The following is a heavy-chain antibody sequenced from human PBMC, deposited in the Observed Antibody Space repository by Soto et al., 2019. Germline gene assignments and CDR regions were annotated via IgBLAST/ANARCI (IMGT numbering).Heavy chain of an antibody. Sequence: QVQLQESGPGLVRPSGTLSLTCAVSGDSIIDTGWWSWVRQSPGKGLDWMGEVYHSGATNYNPALKSGLTISVDTSRTQFSLNLGSVTAEDTAVYYCVRNGYSSLEVWGQGTTVTVSS. CDR1: GDSIIDTGW. D-gene: IGHD3-22*01. CDR3: VRNGYSSLEV. J-gene: IGHJ6*02. CDR2: VYHSGAT. V-gene: IGHV4-4*02.